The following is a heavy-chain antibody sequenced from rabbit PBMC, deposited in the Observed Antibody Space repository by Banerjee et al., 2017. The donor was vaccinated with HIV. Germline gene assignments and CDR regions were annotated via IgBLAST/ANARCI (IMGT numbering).Heavy chain of an antibody. V-gene: IGHV1S43*01. D-gene: IGHD2-1*01. J-gene: IGHJ5*01. Sequence: QQQLEASGGGLVKPGGTLTLTCKASGIDFSSYYYMCWVRQAPGKGLELIACIYTSSGSTWYASWVNGRFTISRSTSLNTVDLKMTSLTAADTATYFCARKKNSYDDYGDYLDWLDLWGPGTLVTDS. CDR3: ARKKNSYDDYGDYLDWLDL. CDR2: IYTSSGST. CDR1: GIDFSSYYY.